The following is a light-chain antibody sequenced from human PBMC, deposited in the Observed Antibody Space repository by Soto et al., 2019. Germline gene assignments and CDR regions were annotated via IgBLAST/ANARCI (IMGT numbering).Light chain of an antibody. CDR3: QQYGSSPYT. Sequence: EIVLTQSPGTLSLSPGERATPSCRASQSVSSSYIAWFQQKPGQAPRLLIYGASSRATGIPDRFSGSGSGREFTLTISRLEPEDFAVYYCQQYGSSPYTFGQGTKLEIK. J-gene: IGKJ2*01. CDR2: GAS. V-gene: IGKV3-20*01. CDR1: QSVSSSY.